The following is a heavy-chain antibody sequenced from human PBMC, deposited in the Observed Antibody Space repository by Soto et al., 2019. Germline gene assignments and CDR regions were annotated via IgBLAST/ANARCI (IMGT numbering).Heavy chain of an antibody. CDR1: GDSMTRSVW. CDR2: VFHTGNT. D-gene: IGHD4-4*01. V-gene: IGHV4-4*02. CDR3: ARSHDYSNYVGFDY. Sequence: SETLSLTCAVSGDSMTRSVWWTWVRQPPGKGLEWIGEVFHTGNTNYNPSLKSRVTMSVDKSTNEFSLKVTSVTAADTAIYYCARSHDYSNYVGFDYWGQGTLVTVSS. J-gene: IGHJ4*02.